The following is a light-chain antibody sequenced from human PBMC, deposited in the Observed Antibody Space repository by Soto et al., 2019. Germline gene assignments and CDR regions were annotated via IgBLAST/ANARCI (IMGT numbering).Light chain of an antibody. J-gene: IGKJ4*01. Sequence: DIQIRPCPSSLSPSVGDRITITYRAIQGISNCFAWFQQKPGKAPKSLIYAAFNLQTGVPSRFSGSGSGTEFTLTISSLQPEDFATYYGQQHNAYPLTFGGGTKVDIK. CDR1: QGISNC. CDR2: AAF. V-gene: IGKV1-16*01. CDR3: QQHNAYPLT.